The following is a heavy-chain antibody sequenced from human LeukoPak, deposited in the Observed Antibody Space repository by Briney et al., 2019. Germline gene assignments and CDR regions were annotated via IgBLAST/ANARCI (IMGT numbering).Heavy chain of an antibody. CDR2: IYYSGST. J-gene: IGHJ4*02. Sequence: SETLSLTCPVSGGSISSYYWSWIRQPPGKGLAWIGYIYYSGSTNYNPSLKSRVTISVDTSKNQCSLKLSSVTAADTAVYYCARLEEYYDDSSGYFYYFDYWGQGTLVTVSS. CDR3: ARLEEYYDDSSGYFYYFDY. CDR1: GGSISSYY. V-gene: IGHV4-59*08. D-gene: IGHD3-22*01.